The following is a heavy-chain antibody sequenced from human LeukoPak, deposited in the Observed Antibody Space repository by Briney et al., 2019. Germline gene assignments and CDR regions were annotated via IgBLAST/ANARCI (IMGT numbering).Heavy chain of an antibody. CDR1: GNSFTTYW. J-gene: IGHJ4*02. Sequence: GESLKISCKGSGNSFTTYWIGWVRQMPGKGLEWMGIIYVGDSDTRYRPSFQGQVTISADKSISTAYLQWSSLKASDSAMYYCARTYCSSSTCYDFDYWGQGTPVTVSS. CDR3: ARTYCSSSTCYDFDY. D-gene: IGHD2-2*01. CDR2: IYVGDSDT. V-gene: IGHV5-51*01.